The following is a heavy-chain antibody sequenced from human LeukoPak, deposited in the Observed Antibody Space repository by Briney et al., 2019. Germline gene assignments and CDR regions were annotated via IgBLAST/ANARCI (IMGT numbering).Heavy chain of an antibody. CDR1: GGSISSYY. CDR2: IYYSGST. V-gene: IGHV4-59*01. D-gene: IGHD3-22*01. J-gene: IGHJ4*02. Sequence: SETLSLTCTVSGGSISSYYWSWIRQPPGKGLEWIGYIYYSGSTNYNPSLKSRVTISVDTSKNQFSLKLSSVTAADTAVYYCARDGPNYDSSAIPPTWGQGTLVTVSS. CDR3: ARDGPNYDSSAIPPT.